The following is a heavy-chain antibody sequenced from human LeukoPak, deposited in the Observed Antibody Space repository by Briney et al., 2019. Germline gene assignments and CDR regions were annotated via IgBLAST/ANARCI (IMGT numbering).Heavy chain of an antibody. J-gene: IGHJ6*02. V-gene: IGHV1-8*02. D-gene: IGHD3-10*01. CDR1: GYTFTGYY. CDR2: MNPNSGNT. CDR3: ARRVLMVRGVIDGMDV. Sequence: ASVKVSCKASGYTFTGYYMHWVRQATGQGLEWMGWMNPNSGNTGYAQKFQGRVTMTRNTSISTAYMELSSLRSEDTAVYYCARRVLMVRGVIDGMDVWGQGTTVTVSS.